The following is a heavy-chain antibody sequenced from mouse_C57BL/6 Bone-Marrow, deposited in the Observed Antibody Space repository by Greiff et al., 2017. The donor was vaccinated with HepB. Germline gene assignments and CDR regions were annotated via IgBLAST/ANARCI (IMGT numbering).Heavy chain of an antibody. J-gene: IGHJ1*03. D-gene: IGHD1-1*01. CDR1: GFTFSSYG. V-gene: IGHV5-6*01. CDR3: ASTTTVVGSNWYFDV. CDR2: ISSGGSYT. Sequence: EVKLMESGGDLVKPGGSLKLSCAASGFTFSSYGMSWVRQTPDKRLEWVATISSGGSYTYYPDSVKGRFTISRDNAKNTLYLQMSSLKSEDTAMYYCASTTTVVGSNWYFDVWGTGTTVTVSS.